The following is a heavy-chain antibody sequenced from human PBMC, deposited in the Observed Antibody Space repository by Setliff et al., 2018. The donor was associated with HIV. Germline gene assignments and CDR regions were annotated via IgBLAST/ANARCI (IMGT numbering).Heavy chain of an antibody. CDR3: ARDQVSMVRAVRLVA. D-gene: IGHD3-10*01. Sequence: ASVKVSCKASGYTFSNNGINWVRQAPGQGLEWMGWISTYNGHTNYAQNLQGRATMTTDTSTSTAYMELRSLRADDTAVYYCARDQVSMVRAVRLVAWGQGSLVTVSS. V-gene: IGHV1-18*04. J-gene: IGHJ1*01. CDR2: ISTYNGHT. CDR1: GYTFSNNG.